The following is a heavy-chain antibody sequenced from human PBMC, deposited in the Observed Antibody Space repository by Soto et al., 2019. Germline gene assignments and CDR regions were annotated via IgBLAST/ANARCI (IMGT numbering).Heavy chain of an antibody. J-gene: IGHJ6*02. CDR2: ISGYNGHT. CDR1: GYTFTTYG. CDR3: AREGEMPYYYYGVDV. V-gene: IGHV1-18*01. D-gene: IGHD3-16*01. Sequence: QVQLVQSGAEARKPGASVKVSCKASGYTFTTYGISWVRQAPGQGLEWMGWISGYNGHTKYAQKFQGRVTMTTDTSTSTVYMDLRSLRSDDTAVYYCAREGEMPYYYYGVDVWGQGTTFTVSS.